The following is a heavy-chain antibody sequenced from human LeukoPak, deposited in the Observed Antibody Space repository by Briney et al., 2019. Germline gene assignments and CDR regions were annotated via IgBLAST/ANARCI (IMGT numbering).Heavy chain of an antibody. CDR3: ARLDDHYYDSSGRPYFDY. V-gene: IGHV4-31*03. CDR2: IYYSGST. J-gene: IGHJ4*02. D-gene: IGHD3-22*01. CDR1: GGSISSGGYY. Sequence: PSETLSLTCTVSGGSISSGGYYWSWIRQHPGKGLEWIGYIYYSGSTYYNPSLKSRVTISVDTSKNQFSLKLSSVTAADTAVYYCARLDDHYYDSSGRPYFDYWGQGTLVTVSS.